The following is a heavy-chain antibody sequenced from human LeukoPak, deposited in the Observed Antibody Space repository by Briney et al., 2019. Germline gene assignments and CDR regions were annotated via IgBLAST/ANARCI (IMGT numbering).Heavy chain of an antibody. J-gene: IGHJ3*02. V-gene: IGHV3-30*18. Sequence: PGGSLRLSCAAPGFTFSSYGMHRVRQAPGKGPEWVAVTSYDGSNKYYAGSVKGRFTISRDNSKNTLYLQMNSLRTEDTAVYYCAKHLVRGVIHDGFDIWGQGTRVTVSS. CDR2: TSYDGSNK. CDR1: GFTFSSYG. CDR3: AKHLVRGVIHDGFDI. D-gene: IGHD3-10*01.